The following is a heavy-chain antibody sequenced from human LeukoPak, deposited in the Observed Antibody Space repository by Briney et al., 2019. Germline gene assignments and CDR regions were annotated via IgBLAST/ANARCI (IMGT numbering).Heavy chain of an antibody. CDR3: ARLNWLQQGYYFDY. J-gene: IGHJ4*02. CDR2: IYPGDSDT. CDR1: GYIFTSYW. D-gene: IGHD5-24*01. Sequence: GASLQISCKGSGYIFTSYWIGWVRQLPGKGPEWMGIIYPGDSDTRYSPSFQGQVTISADKSISTAYLQWSSLKASDTAMYYCARLNWLQQGYYFDYWGQGTLVTVSS. V-gene: IGHV5-51*01.